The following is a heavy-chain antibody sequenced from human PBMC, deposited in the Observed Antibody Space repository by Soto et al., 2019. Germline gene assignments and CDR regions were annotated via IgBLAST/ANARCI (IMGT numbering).Heavy chain of an antibody. CDR2: ISNTGSTK. J-gene: IGHJ4*02. D-gene: IGHD4-17*01. Sequence: GGSLRLSCVVSGFSFSDYYMSWIRQAPGKGLEWISYISNTGSTKYYADSVKGRFTISRDNAKNSLYLQMNSLRGEDTAVYYCARDYYGDYILDYWGQGTLVNVSS. CDR1: GFSFSDYY. V-gene: IGHV3-11*01. CDR3: ARDYYGDYILDY.